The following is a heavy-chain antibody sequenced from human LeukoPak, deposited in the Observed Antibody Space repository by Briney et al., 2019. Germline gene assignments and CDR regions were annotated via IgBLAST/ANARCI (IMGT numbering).Heavy chain of an antibody. CDR2: IYTSGST. D-gene: IGHD3-22*01. V-gene: IGHV4-61*02. Sequence: SETLSLTCTVSGGSISSGSYYWSWIRQPAGKGLEWIGRIYTSGSTNYNPSLKSRVTISVDTSKNQFSLKLSSVTAADTAVYYCARTYDSSLDAFDIWGQGTMVTVSS. CDR1: GGSISSGSYY. J-gene: IGHJ3*02. CDR3: ARTYDSSLDAFDI.